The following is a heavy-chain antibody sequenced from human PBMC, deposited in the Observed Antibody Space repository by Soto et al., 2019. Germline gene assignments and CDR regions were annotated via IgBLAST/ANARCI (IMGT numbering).Heavy chain of an antibody. V-gene: IGHV3-23*01. D-gene: IGHD1-26*01. CDR3: AKIWDRLTRDFDL. J-gene: IGHJ2*01. CDR2: ISDSGGNT. Sequence: GGSLRLSCAASGFTFSSYAMSWVRQAPGKGLEWVSAISDSGGNTYYADSVKGRFTISRDNSKNTLYLQMNSLRAEDTAVYYCAKIWDRLTRDFDLWGRGTLVTVSS. CDR1: GFTFSSYA.